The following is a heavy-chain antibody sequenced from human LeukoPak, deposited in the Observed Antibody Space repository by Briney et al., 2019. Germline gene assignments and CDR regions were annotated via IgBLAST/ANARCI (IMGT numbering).Heavy chain of an antibody. CDR3: ARGDYYDSSGYSTIRYYYGMDV. Sequence: GGSLRLSCAASGFTFSDYYMSWIRQAPGKGLEWVSYISSSGSTIYYADSVKGRFTISRDNAKNSLYLQMNSLRVEDTAVYYCARGDYYDSSGYSTIRYYYGMDVWGQGTTVTVSS. CDR1: GFTFSDYY. D-gene: IGHD3-22*01. J-gene: IGHJ6*02. CDR2: ISSSGSTI. V-gene: IGHV3-11*04.